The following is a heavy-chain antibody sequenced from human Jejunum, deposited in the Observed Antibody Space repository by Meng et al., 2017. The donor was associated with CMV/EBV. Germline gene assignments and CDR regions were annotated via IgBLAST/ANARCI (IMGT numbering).Heavy chain of an antibody. CDR3: TRDLYCGGNCYSAVDY. V-gene: IGHV1-2*02. J-gene: IGHJ4*02. CDR1: YTFTGFY. Sequence: YTFTGFYRNWVRQAPGQGPEWMGWTNPNKGGTNYAQKFQGRVTMTSDTSTSTAYMELSRLTSDDTAVYYCTRDLYCGGNCYSAVDYWGQGTLVTVSS. D-gene: IGHD2-21*01. CDR2: TNPNKGGT.